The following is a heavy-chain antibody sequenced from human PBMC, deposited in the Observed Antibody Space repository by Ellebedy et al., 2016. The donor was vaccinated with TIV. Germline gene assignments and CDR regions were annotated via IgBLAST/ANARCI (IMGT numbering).Heavy chain of an antibody. CDR1: GFTFTYYA. CDR2: ISGSGGGGT. CDR3: AKAPVAGRGYFDY. J-gene: IGHJ4*02. D-gene: IGHD6-19*01. Sequence: GESLKISCAASGFTFTYYAMNWVRQAPGKGLELVSSISGSGGGGTYYADSVEGRFTISRDNSKNTVYLEMDSLRADDTAVYYCAKAPVAGRGYFDYWGQGTLVTVSS. V-gene: IGHV3-23*01.